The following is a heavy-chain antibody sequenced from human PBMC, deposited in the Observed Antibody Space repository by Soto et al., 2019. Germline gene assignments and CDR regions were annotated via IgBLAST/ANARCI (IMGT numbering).Heavy chain of an antibody. CDR2: IDYSGST. CDR3: EREVNAVAFDF. Sequence: SETLSLTCTVSGGSISSYGSYWTWIRQHPGKGLEWIGSIDYSGSTDSKPSLKSRLTMLRDTSKNQFSLKLSSVTAADTAMYYCEREVNAVAFDFWGQGTMVTVSS. J-gene: IGHJ3*01. D-gene: IGHD1-1*01. CDR1: GGSISSYGSY. V-gene: IGHV4-31*03.